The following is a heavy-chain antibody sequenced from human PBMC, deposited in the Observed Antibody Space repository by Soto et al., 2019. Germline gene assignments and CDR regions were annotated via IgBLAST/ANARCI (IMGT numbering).Heavy chain of an antibody. CDR2: ISWNSGSI. CDR3: AKDARYGSGNHFDY. V-gene: IGHV3-9*01. Sequence: GGSLRLSCAASGFTFDDYAMHWVRQAPGKGLEWVSGISWNSGSIGYADSVKGRFTISRDNAKNSLYLQMNSLRAEDTALYYCAKDARYGSGNHFDYWGQGTLVTVSS. J-gene: IGHJ4*02. D-gene: IGHD3-10*01. CDR1: GFTFDDYA.